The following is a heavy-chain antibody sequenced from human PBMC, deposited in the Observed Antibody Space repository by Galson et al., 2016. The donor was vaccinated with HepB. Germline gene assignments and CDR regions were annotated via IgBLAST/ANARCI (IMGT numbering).Heavy chain of an antibody. Sequence: SVKVSCKASGYTFTSYAMHWVRQAPGQGLEWMGMITPTGGSTIYAQKFQGRVTVTRDTSTSTVYMALSSLRSEDTAVYYCARGGWGEPTDYWGQGTLVTVSS. CDR2: ITPTGGST. CDR3: ARGGWGEPTDY. D-gene: IGHD3-16*01. CDR1: GYTFTSYA. J-gene: IGHJ4*02. V-gene: IGHV1-46*01.